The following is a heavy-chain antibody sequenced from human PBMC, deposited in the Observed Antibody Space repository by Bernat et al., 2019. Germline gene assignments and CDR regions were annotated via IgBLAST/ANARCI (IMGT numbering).Heavy chain of an antibody. CDR2: IGASGGST. J-gene: IGHJ6*03. CDR3: AKGLGGSGNYYYYMDV. CDR1: GFTFSSYA. D-gene: IGHD6-25*01. V-gene: IGHV3-23*01. Sequence: EVQLLESGGGLVQPGGSLRLSCAASGFTFSSYAMTWVRQAPGKGLEWVSGIGASGGSTYYADSVKGRFTISRDNSKNTLYLQMNSLRAEDTSVYYCAKGLGGSGNYYYYMDVWGKGTTVTVSS.